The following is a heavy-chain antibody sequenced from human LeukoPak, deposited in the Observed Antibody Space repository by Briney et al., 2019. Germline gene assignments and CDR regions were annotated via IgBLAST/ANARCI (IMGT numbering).Heavy chain of an antibody. J-gene: IGHJ5*02. CDR2: FSYSGNI. D-gene: IGHD3-10*01. Sequence: SETLSLTCTVSGASINSGTYYWGGVRQPPGKGLEWIGTFSYSGNIYYNPSLKSRVTISVDMSKNQFSLEMTSVTAADTAVYYCARRSYGVPFDPWGQGILVTVSS. CDR3: ARRSYGVPFDP. CDR1: GASINSGTYY. V-gene: IGHV4-39*01.